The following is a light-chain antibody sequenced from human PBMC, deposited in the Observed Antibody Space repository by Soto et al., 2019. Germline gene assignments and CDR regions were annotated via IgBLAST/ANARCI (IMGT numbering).Light chain of an antibody. Sequence: AIRMTQSPSSFSASTGDRVTITCRASQGISSYLAWYQQKPGKAPKLLIYAASTFQSGVPSRFSGSGSGTDFTLTISCLQSEDFATDYCQQYYSYPHTFGQGTKVEIK. CDR1: QGISSY. CDR3: QQYYSYPHT. CDR2: AAS. J-gene: IGKJ1*01. V-gene: IGKV1-8*01.